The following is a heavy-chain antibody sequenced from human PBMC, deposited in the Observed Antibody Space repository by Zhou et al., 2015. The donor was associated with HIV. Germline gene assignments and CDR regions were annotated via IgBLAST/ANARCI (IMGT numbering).Heavy chain of an antibody. CDR2: INPSDNST. J-gene: IGHJ4*02. CDR3: ARQLSQGSSVRFDY. V-gene: IGHV1-46*01. D-gene: IGHD3-10*02. Sequence: QVQLVQSGAEVKKPGASVTISCKASGYSFTTYYIHWVRQAPGQGLEWMGIINPSDNSTNYAQIFQGRLTMARDASTFTVYMKLSSLGYDDRAVYYCARQLSQGSSVRFDYWGQGALVTVSS. CDR1: GYSFTTYY.